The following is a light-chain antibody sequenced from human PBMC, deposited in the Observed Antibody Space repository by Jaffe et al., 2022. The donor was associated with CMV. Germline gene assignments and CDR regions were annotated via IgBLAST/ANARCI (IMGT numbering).Light chain of an antibody. Sequence: QAGLTQPPSVSKGLRQTATLTCTGNSNIVGNQGAAWLQQHQGHPPKLLSYRNNNRPSGISERFSASRSGNTASLTITGLQPEDEADYYCSALDSSLSAHKGVVFGGGTKLTVL. CDR2: RNN. CDR3: SALDSSLSAHKGVV. J-gene: IGLJ2*01. V-gene: IGLV10-54*02. CDR1: SNIVGNQG.